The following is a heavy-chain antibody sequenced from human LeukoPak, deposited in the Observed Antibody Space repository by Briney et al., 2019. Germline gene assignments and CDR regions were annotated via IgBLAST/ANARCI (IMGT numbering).Heavy chain of an antibody. D-gene: IGHD6-19*01. Sequence: GGSLRLSCAASGFTFSSYSMNWVRQAPGKGLEWVSSISSSSSYIYYADSVKDRFTISRDNAKNSLYLQMNSLRAEDTAVYYCARDGAVAGRIFFQHWGRAPWSPSPQ. V-gene: IGHV3-21*01. CDR1: GFTFSSYS. CDR3: ARDGAVAGRIFFQH. CDR2: ISSSSSYI. J-gene: IGHJ1*01.